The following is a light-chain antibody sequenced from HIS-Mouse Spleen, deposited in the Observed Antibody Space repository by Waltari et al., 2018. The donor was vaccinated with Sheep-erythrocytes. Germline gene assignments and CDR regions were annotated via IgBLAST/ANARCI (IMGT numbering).Light chain of an antibody. Sequence: EIVLTQSPGTLSLSPGERAPLSCRASQSVSSSYLAWYQQKPGQAPRLLIYGASSRATGIPDRFSGSGSGTDFTLTISRLEPKDFAVYYCQQYGSSPFTFGPGTKVDIK. V-gene: IGKV3-20*01. CDR2: GAS. J-gene: IGKJ3*01. CDR3: QQYGSSPFT. CDR1: QSVSSSY.